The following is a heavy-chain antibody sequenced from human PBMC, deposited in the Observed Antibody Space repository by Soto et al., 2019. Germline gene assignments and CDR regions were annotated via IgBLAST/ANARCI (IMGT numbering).Heavy chain of an antibody. CDR2: IIPIFGTA. CDR3: ARDDKQGIYYDILTGYRPLDYYGMDV. D-gene: IGHD3-9*01. J-gene: IGHJ6*02. CDR1: GGTFSSNA. Sequence: ASVKVSCKDSGGTFSSNAIRWVRQAPGQGLEWMGGIIPIFGTANYAQKFQGRVTITADESTSTAYMELSSLRSEDTAVYYCARDDKQGIYYDILTGYRPLDYYGMDVWGQGTTVTVSS. V-gene: IGHV1-69*13.